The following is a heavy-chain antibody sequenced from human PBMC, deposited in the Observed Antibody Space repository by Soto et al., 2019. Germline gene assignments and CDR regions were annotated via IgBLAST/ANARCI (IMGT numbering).Heavy chain of an antibody. CDR1: GFTFSSYE. CDR3: ARDSEWELQGMDV. J-gene: IGHJ6*02. Sequence: PGGSLRLSCAASGFTFSSYEMNWVRQAPGKGLEWVSYISSSGSTIYFADSVKGRFTISRDNAKNSLYLQMNSLRAEDTAVYYCARDSEWELQGMDVWGQGTTVTVSS. V-gene: IGHV3-48*03. CDR2: ISSSGSTI. D-gene: IGHD1-26*01.